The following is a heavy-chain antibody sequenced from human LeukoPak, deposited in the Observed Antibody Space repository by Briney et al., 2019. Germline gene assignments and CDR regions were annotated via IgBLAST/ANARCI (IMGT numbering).Heavy chain of an antibody. Sequence: PGGSLRLSCAASGFTDSSNYMSWVRQAPGKGLEWVSVIYSGGSTYYADSVKGRFTISRDNSKNTLHLQMNSLRAADTAVYYCARDDYGARGYFQHWGQGTLVTVSS. CDR2: IYSGGST. D-gene: IGHD4-17*01. CDR1: GFTDSSNY. V-gene: IGHV3-66*01. J-gene: IGHJ1*01. CDR3: ARDDYGARGYFQH.